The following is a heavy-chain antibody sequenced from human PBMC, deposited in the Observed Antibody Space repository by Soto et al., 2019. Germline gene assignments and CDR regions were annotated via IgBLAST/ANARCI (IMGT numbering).Heavy chain of an antibody. Sequence: SEALSLTCTVSGDSISTNQWGWIRQPPGKGLEWIGYIAKNGGTNYNPSLKSRLTMSKDMSRNQFSLKLSSVTAADTAVYYCARDRLGSLDYWGQGTLVTVSS. CDR1: GDSISTNQ. J-gene: IGHJ4*02. CDR2: IAKNGGT. V-gene: IGHV4-59*01. CDR3: ARDRLGSLDY. D-gene: IGHD3-10*01.